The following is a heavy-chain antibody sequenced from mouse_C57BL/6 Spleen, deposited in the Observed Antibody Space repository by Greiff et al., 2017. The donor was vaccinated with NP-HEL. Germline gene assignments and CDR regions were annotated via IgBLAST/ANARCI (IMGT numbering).Heavy chain of an antibody. V-gene: IGHV1-26*01. Sequence: EVQLQQSGPELVKPGASVKISCKASGYTFTDYYMNWVKQSHGKSLEWIGDINPNNGGTSYNQKFKGKATLTVDKSSSTAYMELRSLTSEDSAVYYCARGGGYYGSRNWYFDVWGTGTTVTVSS. CDR1: GYTFTDYY. J-gene: IGHJ1*03. D-gene: IGHD1-1*01. CDR2: INPNNGGT. CDR3: ARGGGYYGSRNWYFDV.